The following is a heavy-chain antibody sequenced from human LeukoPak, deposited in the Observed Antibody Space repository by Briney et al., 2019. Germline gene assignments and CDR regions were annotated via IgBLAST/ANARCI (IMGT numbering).Heavy chain of an antibody. CDR3: AKDISYGSGSPRAFDI. CDR2: ISWNSGSI. CDR1: GFTFDDYA. J-gene: IGHJ3*02. V-gene: IGHV3-9*01. D-gene: IGHD3-10*01. Sequence: GGSLRLSCAASGFTFDDYAMHWVRQAPGKGLEWVSGISWNSGSIGYADSVKGRFTIPRDNVKNSLYLQMNSLRAEDTALYYCAKDISYGSGSPRAFDIWGQGTMVTVSS.